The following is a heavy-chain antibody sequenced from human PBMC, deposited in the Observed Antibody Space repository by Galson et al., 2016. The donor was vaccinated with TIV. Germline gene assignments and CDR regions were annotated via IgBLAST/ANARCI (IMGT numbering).Heavy chain of an antibody. J-gene: IGHJ5*01. CDR1: GYTFASFD. V-gene: IGHV1-8*01. D-gene: IGHD3-22*01. Sequence: SVKVSCKASGYTFASFDISWIRQAPGQGLEWMGWMSPSNGNTGYAQKFRGRITMTRHPSTTTVYMELSGLTSEDTAVYYCARGHYHESSGYSFDFWGQGTLVTVSS. CDR2: MSPSNGNT. CDR3: ARGHYHESSGYSFDF.